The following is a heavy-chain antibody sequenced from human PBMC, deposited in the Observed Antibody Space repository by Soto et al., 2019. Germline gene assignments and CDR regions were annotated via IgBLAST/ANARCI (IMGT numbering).Heavy chain of an antibody. V-gene: IGHV1-18*04. J-gene: IGHJ4*01. CDR1: GYTFTSSG. CDR2: ISAYNGNT. D-gene: IGHD3-22*01. Sequence: ASVKVSCKASGYTFTSSGISWVRQAPGQGLEWMGWISAYNGNTNYAQKLQGRVTMTTDTSTSTAYMELRSLRSDDTAVYYCARDWRMYYYDSSGYSYYFDYWG. CDR3: ARDWRMYYYDSSGYSYYFDY.